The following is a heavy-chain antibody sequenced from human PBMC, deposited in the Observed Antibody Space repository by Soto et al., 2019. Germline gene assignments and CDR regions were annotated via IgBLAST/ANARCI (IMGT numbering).Heavy chain of an antibody. Sequence: PSETLSLTCTVSGGSISSGGYYWSWIRQHPGKGLEWIGYIYYSGSTNYNPSLKSRVTISVDTSKNQFSLKLSSVTAADTAVYYCARAYYYDSSGYPTRVYNWFDPWGQGTLVTVSS. D-gene: IGHD3-22*01. CDR2: IYYSGST. V-gene: IGHV4-61*08. CDR1: GGSISSGGYY. CDR3: ARAYYYDSSGYPTRVYNWFDP. J-gene: IGHJ5*02.